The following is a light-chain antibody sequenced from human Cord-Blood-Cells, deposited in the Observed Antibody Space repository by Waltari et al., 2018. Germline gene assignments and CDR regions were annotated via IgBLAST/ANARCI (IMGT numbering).Light chain of an antibody. Sequence: GDRVTITCRASQSISSYLNWYQQKPGKAPKLLIYAASSLQSGVPSRFSGSGSGTDFTLTISSLQPEDFATYYCQQSYSTPYTFGQGSKLEIK. J-gene: IGKJ2*01. CDR1: QSISSY. CDR2: AAS. CDR3: QQSYSTPYT. V-gene: IGKV1-39*01.